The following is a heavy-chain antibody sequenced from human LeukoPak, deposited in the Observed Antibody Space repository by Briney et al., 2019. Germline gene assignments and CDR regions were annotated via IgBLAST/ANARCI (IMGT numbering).Heavy chain of an antibody. J-gene: IGHJ4*02. CDR3: ASSLAAAGYYFDY. CDR2: ISSSSSYI. D-gene: IGHD6-13*01. V-gene: IGHV3-21*01. Sequence: GGSLRLSCAASGFTFSSYSMNWVRQAPGKGLEWVSSISSSSSYIYYADSVKGRFTISRDNAKNSLYLQMNSLRAEDTAVYNCASSLAAAGYYFDYWGQGTLVTVSS. CDR1: GFTFSSYS.